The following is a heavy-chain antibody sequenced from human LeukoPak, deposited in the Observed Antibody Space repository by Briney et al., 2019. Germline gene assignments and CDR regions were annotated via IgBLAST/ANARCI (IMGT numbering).Heavy chain of an antibody. D-gene: IGHD2-15*01. CDR2: IRSSGSSI. Sequence: GGSLRLSCAAPGFTFSSYEMNSVRQAPGKGLEWVSYIRSSGSSIYYADSVKGRFTISRDNAKNSLYLQMNILRAEDTAVYYCARATNGVVAASPKNAFDIWGQGTMVTVSS. V-gene: IGHV3-48*03. CDR1: GFTFSSYE. CDR3: ARATNGVVAASPKNAFDI. J-gene: IGHJ3*02.